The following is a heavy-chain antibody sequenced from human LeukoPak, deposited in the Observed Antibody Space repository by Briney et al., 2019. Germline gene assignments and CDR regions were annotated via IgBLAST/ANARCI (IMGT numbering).Heavy chain of an antibody. J-gene: IGHJ6*02. V-gene: IGHV3-53*01. D-gene: IGHD6-13*01. CDR2: IYSGGST. CDR1: GFTFSSYA. CDR3: ARSHGPIAAASYYYYYGMDV. Sequence: PGGSLRLSCAASGFTFSSYAMSWVRQAPGKGLEWVSVIYSGGSTYYADSVKGRFTISRDNSKNTLYLQMNSLRAEDTAVYYCARSHGPIAAASYYYYYGMDVWGQGTTVTVSS.